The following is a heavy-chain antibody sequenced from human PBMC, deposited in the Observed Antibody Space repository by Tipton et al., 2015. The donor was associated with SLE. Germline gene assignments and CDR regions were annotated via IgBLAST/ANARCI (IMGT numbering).Heavy chain of an antibody. J-gene: IGHJ4*02. V-gene: IGHV4-34*12. Sequence: TLSLTCAVYGGSFSGYYWSWIRQPPGKGLEWIGSIFYSGSSYYNPSLKSRVTIYVNTSKNQFSLKLSSVTAADTAVYYCARHASRRSGSYNEIDYWGQGTLVTVSS. CDR2: IFYSGSS. CDR3: ARHASRRSGSYNEIDY. CDR1: GGSFSGYY. D-gene: IGHD3-10*01.